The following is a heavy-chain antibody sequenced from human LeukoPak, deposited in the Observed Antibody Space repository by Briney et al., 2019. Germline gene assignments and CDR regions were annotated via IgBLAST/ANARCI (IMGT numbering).Heavy chain of an antibody. J-gene: IGHJ4*02. Sequence: GGSLRLSCAASGFTFSSYVMHWVRQAPGKGLEWVAIISYDGSNEYYADSVKGRFTISRDNSKNTLYLQMNSLTAADTAVYYCARDWGLGYWGQGTLVTVSS. CDR1: GFTFSSYV. CDR3: ARDWGLGY. CDR2: ISYDGSNE. V-gene: IGHV3-30*04. D-gene: IGHD3-16*01.